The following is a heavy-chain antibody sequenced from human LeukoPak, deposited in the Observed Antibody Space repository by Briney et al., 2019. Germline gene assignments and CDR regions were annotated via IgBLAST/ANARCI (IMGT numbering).Heavy chain of an antibody. J-gene: IGHJ4*02. Sequence: SETLSLTCTVSGCSISSGSYYWSWIRQPAGKGLEWIGRIYTSGSTNYNPSLKSRVTISVDTSKNQFSLRLSSVTAADTAVYYCAGWHNYYGSGSYYQGFDYWGQGTLVTVSS. CDR1: GCSISSGSYY. V-gene: IGHV4-61*02. CDR3: AGWHNYYGSGSYYQGFDY. CDR2: IYTSGST. D-gene: IGHD3-10*01.